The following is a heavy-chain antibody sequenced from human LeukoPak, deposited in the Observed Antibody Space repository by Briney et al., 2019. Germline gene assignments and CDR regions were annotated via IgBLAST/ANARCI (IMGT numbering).Heavy chain of an antibody. CDR2: INHSGST. V-gene: IGHV4-34*01. CDR1: GGSFSGYY. Sequence: SETLSLTCAVYGGSFSGYYWSWIRQPPGKGLEWIGEINHSGSTNYNPSLKSRVTISVDTSKNQFSLKLSSVTAADTAVYYCACCSGGTCYGGWFDPWGQGTLVTVSS. D-gene: IGHD2-15*01. CDR3: ACCSGGTCYGGWFDP. J-gene: IGHJ5*02.